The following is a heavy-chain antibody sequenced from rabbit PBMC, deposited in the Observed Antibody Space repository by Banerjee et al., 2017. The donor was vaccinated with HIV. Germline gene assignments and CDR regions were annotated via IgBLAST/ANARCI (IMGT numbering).Heavy chain of an antibody. CDR1: GFSFSSSYY. Sequence: QSLEESGGGLVQPEGSLTLTCTASGFSFSSSYYMCWVRQAPGKGLEWIACIGAGSSGTTYYASWAKGRFTISKTSSTTVTLQMTSLTAADTATYFCASILVAGVWSYFNLWGQGTLVTVS. CDR3: ASILVAGVWSYFNL. D-gene: IGHD4-1*01. V-gene: IGHV1S40*01. CDR2: IGAGSSGTT. J-gene: IGHJ4*01.